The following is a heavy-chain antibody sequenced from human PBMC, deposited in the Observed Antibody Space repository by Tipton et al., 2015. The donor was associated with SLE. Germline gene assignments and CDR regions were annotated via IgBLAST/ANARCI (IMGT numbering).Heavy chain of an antibody. J-gene: IGHJ4*02. CDR2: IYRSGSA. V-gene: IGHV4-4*02. Sequence: TLSLTCAVSSGSISSSDWWSWVRQPPGKGLEWIGEIYRSGSATYNPSLKSRVTISMDKSKDQFSLNLASVTPADTAVYYCARNGFYSLDYWPQGTLVTVSS. CDR1: SGSISSSDW. CDR3: ARNGFYSLDY. D-gene: IGHD3-22*01.